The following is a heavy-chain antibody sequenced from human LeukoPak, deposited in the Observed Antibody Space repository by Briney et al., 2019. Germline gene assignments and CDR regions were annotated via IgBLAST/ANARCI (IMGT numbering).Heavy chain of an antibody. J-gene: IGHJ3*02. CDR1: GFTFSDHY. V-gene: IGHV3-72*01. CDR3: ARERVLRYFDWSSRMGAFDI. CDR2: TRNKANSYTT. Sequence: GGSLRLSCAASGFTFSDHYMDWVRQAPGKGLEWVGRTRNKANSYTTEYAASVKGRFTISRDDSKNSLSLQMNSLKAEDTAVYYCARERVLRYFDWSSRMGAFDIWGQGTMVTVSS. D-gene: IGHD3-9*01.